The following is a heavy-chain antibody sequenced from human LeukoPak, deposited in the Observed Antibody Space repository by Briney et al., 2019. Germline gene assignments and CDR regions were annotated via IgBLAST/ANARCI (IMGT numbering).Heavy chain of an antibody. D-gene: IGHD6-19*01. Sequence: GRSLRLSCAASGFTFSSYAMHWVRQAPGKGLEWVTVISYDGSNKYYADSVKGRFTISRDNSKNTLHLRMNSLRAEDTAVYYCTRPSYSSGWSFFDYWGQGTLVTVSS. CDR2: ISYDGSNK. J-gene: IGHJ4*02. CDR3: TRPSYSSGWSFFDY. V-gene: IGHV3-30*04. CDR1: GFTFSSYA.